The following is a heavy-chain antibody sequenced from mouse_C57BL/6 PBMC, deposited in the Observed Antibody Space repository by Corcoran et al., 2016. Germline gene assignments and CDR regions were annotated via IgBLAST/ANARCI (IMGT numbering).Heavy chain of an antibody. CDR2: INTYSGVP. CDR1: GYTFTTYG. D-gene: IGHD2-4*01. V-gene: IGHV9-3*01. J-gene: IGHJ4*01. Sequence: QIQLVQSGPELKKPGETVKISCKASGYTFTTYGMSWVKQAPGKGLKWMGWINTYSGVPTYADDFKGRFAFSLETSASTAYLQINNLKNEDTATYFCARGYYDYGAMDYWGQGTSVTVSS. CDR3: ARGYYDYGAMDY.